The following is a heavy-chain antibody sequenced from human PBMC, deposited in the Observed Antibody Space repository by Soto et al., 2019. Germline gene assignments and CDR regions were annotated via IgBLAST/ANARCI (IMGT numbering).Heavy chain of an antibody. D-gene: IGHD4-17*01. J-gene: IGHJ2*01. Sequence: QVQLVESGGGVVQPGKSLRLACVASGFTFSNYGMHWARQAPGEGLEWVAVISYDEDNIYYADSVKGRFTISRDNSKNTLSLQMNSVRPEDTAVYFCSRAGSTVTTFWYFDFWGRGTLVTVSS. CDR1: GFTFSNYG. CDR3: SRAGSTVTTFWYFDF. CDR2: ISYDEDNI. V-gene: IGHV3-30*03.